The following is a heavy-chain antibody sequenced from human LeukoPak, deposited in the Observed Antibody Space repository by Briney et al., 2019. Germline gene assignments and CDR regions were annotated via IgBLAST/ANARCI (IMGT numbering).Heavy chain of an antibody. J-gene: IGHJ4*02. Sequence: SETLSLTCTVSGGSISSYYWSWIRQPPGKGLEWIGYIHYSGSTNYNPSLKSRVTISVDTSKNQFSLELSSVTAADTAVYYCASTSIAVAGTGFGFDYWGQGTLVTVSS. V-gene: IGHV4-59*08. D-gene: IGHD6-19*01. CDR1: GGSISSYY. CDR2: IHYSGST. CDR3: ASTSIAVAGTGFGFDY.